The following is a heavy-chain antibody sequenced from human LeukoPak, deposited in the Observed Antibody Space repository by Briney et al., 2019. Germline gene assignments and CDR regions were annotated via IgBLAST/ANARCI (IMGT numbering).Heavy chain of an antibody. J-gene: IGHJ3*02. CDR1: GGSISSSSYY. D-gene: IGHD2-21*02. V-gene: IGHV4-39*07. CDR2: IYYSGST. Sequence: SETLSLTCTVSGGSISSSSYYWGWIRQPPGKGLEWIGSIYYSGSTYYNPSLKSRVTISVDTSKNQFSLKLSSVTAADTAVYYCARDHGNIVVVTATPGAFDIWGQGTMVTVSS. CDR3: ARDHGNIVVVTATPGAFDI.